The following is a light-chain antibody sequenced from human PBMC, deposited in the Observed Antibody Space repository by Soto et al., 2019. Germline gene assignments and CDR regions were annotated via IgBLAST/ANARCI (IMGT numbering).Light chain of an antibody. CDR2: GAS. J-gene: IGKJ2*01. CDR1: QTVRSGS. V-gene: IGKV3-20*01. Sequence: EIALTQSPGTLPLSPGEGATLSCRASQTVRSGSLAWYQQKPGQRPRLLIFGASSRATDIPDRFSGSGFGPDFTLTISRQEPADFAVYYCQHDADSPYTFGQGTKLEIK. CDR3: QHDADSPYT.